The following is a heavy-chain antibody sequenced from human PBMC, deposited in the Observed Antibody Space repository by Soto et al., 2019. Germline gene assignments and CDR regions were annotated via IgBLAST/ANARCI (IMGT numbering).Heavy chain of an antibody. J-gene: IGHJ6*02. Sequence: QVQLQESGPGLVKPSETLSLTCTVSGGSITNYYCSWFRQPPGKGLEWIGYIQYSGYSAYNLSLKGRVTMSMDTSKTQFSLMLESVTATDTAVYYGARHGFGSLHGLVDVWGQGTTVIVSS. CDR2: IQYSGYS. D-gene: IGHD3-10*01. CDR3: ARHGFGSLHGLVDV. V-gene: IGHV4-59*08. CDR1: GGSITNYY.